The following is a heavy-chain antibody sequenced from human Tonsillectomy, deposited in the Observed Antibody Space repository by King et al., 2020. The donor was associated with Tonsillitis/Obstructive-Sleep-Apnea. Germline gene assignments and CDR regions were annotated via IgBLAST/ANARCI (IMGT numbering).Heavy chain of an antibody. D-gene: IGHD2-2*01. CDR3: ARISCSSTSCYDFDY. Sequence: VTLKESGPVLVKPTETLTLTCTVSGFSLSNARMSVSWIRQPPGKALEWLAHIFSNDEKIYRTSLKSRLTISKETSKNQVVLTMTNMDPVDTATYYCARISCSSTSCYDFDYWGQGTLVTVSS. CDR1: GFSLSNARMS. CDR2: IFSNDEK. V-gene: IGHV2-26*01. J-gene: IGHJ4*02.